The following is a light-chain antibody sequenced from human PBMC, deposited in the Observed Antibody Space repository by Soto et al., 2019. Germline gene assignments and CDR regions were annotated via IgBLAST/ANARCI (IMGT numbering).Light chain of an antibody. J-gene: IGKJ3*01. V-gene: IGKV1-9*01. CDR1: QGVSTY. Sequence: DIQLTQSPSFLSASVGERLTITCRASQGVSTYLAWYQQKPGKAPEVLIYGASTLQSGVPSRFSGSGSGTEFTLTISSLQPEDFATYYCQQLYLYPLTFGPGTKVDIK. CDR3: QQLYLYPLT. CDR2: GAS.